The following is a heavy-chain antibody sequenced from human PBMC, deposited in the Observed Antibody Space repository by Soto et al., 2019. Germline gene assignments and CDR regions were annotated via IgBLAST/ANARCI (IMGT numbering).Heavy chain of an antibody. CDR1: GGSISSGGYS. CDR2: TYQSGSA. V-gene: IGHV4-30-2*06. J-gene: IGHJ6*02. CDR3: ARDYYGMDV. Sequence: QLQLQESGSALVKPSQTLSLTCTVSGGSISSGGYSWTWIRQSPGKGLEWIGYTYQSGSAYYNPSLKSRVTISVDRSKNQFSLNLTSVTAADTAVYYCARDYYGMDVWGQGTTVTVSS.